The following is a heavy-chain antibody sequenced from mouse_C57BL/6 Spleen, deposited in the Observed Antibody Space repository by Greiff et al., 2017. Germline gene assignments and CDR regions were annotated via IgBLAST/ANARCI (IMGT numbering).Heavy chain of an antibody. J-gene: IGHJ2*01. CDR3: ARRTTVFDY. CDR1: GYTFTDYY. V-gene: IGHV1-26*01. D-gene: IGHD1-1*01. CDR2: INPNNGGT. Sequence: EVQLQQSGPELVKPGASVKISCKASGYTFTDYYMNWVKQSHGKSLEWIGDINPNNGGTSYNQKFKGKATLTVDKSSNTAYMELRSLTSEDSAIYYCARRTTVFDYWGQGTTLTVSS.